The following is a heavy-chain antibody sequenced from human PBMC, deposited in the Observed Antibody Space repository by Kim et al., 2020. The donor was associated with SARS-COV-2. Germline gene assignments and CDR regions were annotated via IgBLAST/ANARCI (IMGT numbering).Heavy chain of an antibody. CDR1: GDSVSYYY. D-gene: IGHD3-3*01. V-gene: IGHV4-4*07. J-gene: IGHJ4*02. CDR3: ARAVTKGLDF. CDR2: MSISGTS. Sequence: SETLSLTCSVSGDSVSYYYWSWIRQPAGKGLEWIGRMSISGTSDYNPSLQSRVTMSADTSKNQLSLKLSSVTAADTAVDYCARAVTKGLDFWGQGTLVTVSS.